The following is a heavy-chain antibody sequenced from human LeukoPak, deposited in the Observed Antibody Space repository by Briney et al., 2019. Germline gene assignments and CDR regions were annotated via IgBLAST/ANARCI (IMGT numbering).Heavy chain of an antibody. CDR1: GFTFSSYA. CDR3: ARVPGGGSYNY. J-gene: IGHJ4*02. CDR2: ISSSSYI. V-gene: IGHV3-21*01. Sequence: PGGSLRLSCAASGFTFSSYAMSWVRQAPGKGLEWVSSISSSSYIYYADSVKGRFTISRDNAKNSLYLQMNSLRAEDTAVYYCARVPGGGSYNYWGQGTLVTVSS. D-gene: IGHD1-26*01.